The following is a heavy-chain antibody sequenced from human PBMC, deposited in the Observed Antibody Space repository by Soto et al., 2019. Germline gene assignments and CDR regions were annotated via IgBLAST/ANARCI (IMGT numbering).Heavy chain of an antibody. CDR2: ISYDGDNK. CDR1: GFSFGGYA. J-gene: IGHJ4*02. V-gene: IGHV3-30-3*01. D-gene: IGHD3-16*01. Sequence: QVPLEESGGGVVKPGRSRRLSCAASGFSFGGYAMHWVRQAPGKGLEWVALISYDGDNKYDADSVKGRFTISRDNSKNTLYLQMNSLRPEDTAVYYCARGTLMGDPLNLPYIDYWGQGTLVTVSS. CDR3: ARGTLMGDPLNLPYIDY.